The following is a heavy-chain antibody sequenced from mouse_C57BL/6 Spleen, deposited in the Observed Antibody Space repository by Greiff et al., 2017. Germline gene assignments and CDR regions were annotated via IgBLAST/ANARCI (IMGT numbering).Heavy chain of an antibody. Sequence: VQRVESGPELVKPGASVKLSCKASGYTFTSYDINWVKQRPGQGLEWIGWIYPRDGSTKYNEKFKGKATLTVDTSSSTAYMELHSLTSEDSAVDFCANYDGYRYWYFDVWGTGTTVTVSS. J-gene: IGHJ1*03. CDR2: IYPRDGST. CDR3: ANYDGYRYWYFDV. CDR1: GYTFTSYD. V-gene: IGHV1-85*01. D-gene: IGHD2-3*01.